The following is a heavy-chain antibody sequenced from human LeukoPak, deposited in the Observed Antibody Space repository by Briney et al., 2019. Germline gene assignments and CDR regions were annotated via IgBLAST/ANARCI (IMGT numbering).Heavy chain of an antibody. Sequence: GGSLRLSCAASGFTYTKHAMHWVRQAPGKGLEWVAVISYDGSNKKYADSVKGRFTISRDNSKNTLYLQMNSLRAEDTAVYYCARRQGRRGIVGPTILKGAFDIWGQGTKVTVSS. CDR3: ARRQGRRGIVGPTILKGAFDI. CDR1: GFTYTKHA. CDR2: ISYDGSNK. D-gene: IGHD1-26*01. V-gene: IGHV3-30*04. J-gene: IGHJ3*02.